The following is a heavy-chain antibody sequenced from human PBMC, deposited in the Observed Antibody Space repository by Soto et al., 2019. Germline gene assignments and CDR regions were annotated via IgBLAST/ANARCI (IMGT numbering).Heavy chain of an antibody. CDR2: IIPLFGTA. V-gene: IGHV1-69*01. J-gene: IGHJ3*02. D-gene: IGHD3-22*01. CDR1: GGTFSNYG. Sequence: QVQLVQSGAEVKKPGSSVKVSCKASGGTFSNYGISWVRQAPGQGPEWLGGIIPLFGTANYAQRFQGRVTITADESTSTAYMELSSLRSEDTDVYYCARPRSYYYDSSAERAFDIWGQGTMVTVSS. CDR3: ARPRSYYYDSSAERAFDI.